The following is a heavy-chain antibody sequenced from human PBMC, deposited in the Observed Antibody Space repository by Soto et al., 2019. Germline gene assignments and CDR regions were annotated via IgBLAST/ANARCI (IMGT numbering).Heavy chain of an antibody. J-gene: IGHJ6*02. D-gene: IGHD2-2*01. V-gene: IGHV3-23*01. Sequence: PGGSLRLSCAASGFTFSSYAMSWVRQAPGKGLEWVSAISGSGARTYYADSVKGRFTISRDNSGNTLFLEMYSLRAEDTAVYYCARYIPGVRYYGMDVWGQGTTVTVSS. CDR3: ARYIPGVRYYGMDV. CDR2: ISGSGART. CDR1: GFTFSSYA.